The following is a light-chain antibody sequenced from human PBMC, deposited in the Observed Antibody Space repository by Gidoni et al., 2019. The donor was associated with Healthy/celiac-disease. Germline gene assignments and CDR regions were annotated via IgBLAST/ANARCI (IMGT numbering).Light chain of an antibody. CDR2: WAS. J-gene: IGKJ2*01. CDR1: QSVLYSSNNKNY. Sequence: DIVMTQSPDSLAVTLGERATINCKSSQSVLYSSNNKNYLAWYQQKPGQPPKLLIYWASTRESGVPDRFSVSGSATDFTLTISSLQAEDVAFYYCQQYYSTRMYTFGQGTKLEIK. CDR3: QQYYSTRMYT. V-gene: IGKV4-1*01.